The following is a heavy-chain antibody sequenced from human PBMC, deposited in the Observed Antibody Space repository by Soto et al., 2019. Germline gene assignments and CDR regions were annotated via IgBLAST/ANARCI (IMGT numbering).Heavy chain of an antibody. D-gene: IGHD3-9*01. Sequence: PSETLSLTCAVYGGSFSGYYWSWIRQPPGKGLEWIGEINHSGSTNYNPSLKSRVTISVDTSKNQFSLKLSSVTAADTAVYYCARGRIRRYFDWLRDYYYYGMDVWGQGTTVTVSS. CDR3: ARGRIRRYFDWLRDYYYYGMDV. CDR2: INHSGST. V-gene: IGHV4-34*01. CDR1: GGSFSGYY. J-gene: IGHJ6*02.